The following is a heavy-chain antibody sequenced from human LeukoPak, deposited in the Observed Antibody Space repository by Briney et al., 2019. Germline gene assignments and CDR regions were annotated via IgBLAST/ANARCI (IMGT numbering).Heavy chain of an antibody. CDR1: GFTFSNYG. V-gene: IGHV3-23*01. CDR2: IVGSGVTT. CDR3: ARDERWIQFNY. Sequence: GGSLRLSCVASGFTFSNYGMNWVRQAPGKGLEWVSGIVGSGVTTYYADSVKGRFTISRDNSKNTLYLHMNGLRVEDAAIYYCARDERWIQFNYWGQGTLVTVSS. J-gene: IGHJ4*02. D-gene: IGHD5-18*01.